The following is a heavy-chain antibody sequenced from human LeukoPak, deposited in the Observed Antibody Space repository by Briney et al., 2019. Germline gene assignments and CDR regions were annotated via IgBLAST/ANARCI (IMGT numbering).Heavy chain of an antibody. CDR3: AKDSTKGRPIAGGYYFDY. Sequence: GGSLRLSCAASGFTFSSYAMSWVRQAPGKGLEWVAAISGSGGSTYYADSVKGRFTISRDNSKNTLYLQMNSLRAEDTAVYYCAKDSTKGRPIAGGYYFDYWGQGTLVTVSS. J-gene: IGHJ4*02. V-gene: IGHV3-23*01. CDR2: ISGSGGST. D-gene: IGHD2/OR15-2a*01. CDR1: GFTFSSYA.